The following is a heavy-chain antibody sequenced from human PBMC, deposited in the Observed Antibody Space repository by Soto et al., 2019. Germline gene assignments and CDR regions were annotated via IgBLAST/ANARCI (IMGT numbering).Heavy chain of an antibody. CDR3: ARDGYFALTPTSPHSYGMDV. V-gene: IGHV3-33*01. D-gene: IGHD3-9*01. J-gene: IGHJ6*02. CDR2: IWYDGSNK. Sequence: QVQLVESGGGVVQPGRSLRLSCAASGFTFSSYGMHWVRQAPGKGLEWVAVIWYDGSNKYYADSVKGRFTISRDNSNNTLYLQMNSLRAEDTAVYYCARDGYFALTPTSPHSYGMDVWGQGTTVTVSS. CDR1: GFTFSSYG.